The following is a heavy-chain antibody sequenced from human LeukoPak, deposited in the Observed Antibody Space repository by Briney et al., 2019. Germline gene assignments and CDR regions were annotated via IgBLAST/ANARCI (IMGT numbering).Heavy chain of an antibody. CDR1: GFTVSSNY. V-gene: IGHV3-66*01. D-gene: IGHD1-26*01. Sequence: GGSLRLSCAASGFTVSSNYMSWVRQAPGKGLEWVSVIYSGGSTYYADSVKGRFTVSRDNSKNTLYLQMNSLRAEDTAVYYCARVGGTRGFYFDYWGQGTLVTVSS. CDR2: IYSGGST. J-gene: IGHJ4*02. CDR3: ARVGGTRGFYFDY.